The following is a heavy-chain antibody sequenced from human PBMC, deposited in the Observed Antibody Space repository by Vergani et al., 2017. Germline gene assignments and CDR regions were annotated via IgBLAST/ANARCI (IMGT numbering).Heavy chain of an antibody. Sequence: VQLVESGGGLEQPGRSLRLSCAGSGFTLSSHAMHWVRQAPGKGLEWVAFIWYDGSKEYYADSVKGRFTISRDNSKNTLFLQMNSLRPEDTAVYYCARVRGGVRFLNGAFDFWGQGTTVTVSS. D-gene: IGHD3-3*01. CDR2: IWYDGSKE. J-gene: IGHJ3*01. CDR1: GFTLSSHA. V-gene: IGHV3-33*01. CDR3: ARVRGGVRFLNGAFDF.